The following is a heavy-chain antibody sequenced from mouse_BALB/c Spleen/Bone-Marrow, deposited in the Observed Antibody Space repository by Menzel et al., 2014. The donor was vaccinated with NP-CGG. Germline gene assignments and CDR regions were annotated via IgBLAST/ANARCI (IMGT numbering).Heavy chain of an antibody. J-gene: IGHJ4*01. D-gene: IGHD2-3*01. Sequence: EVQLMESGGGLVQPGGSLKLSCATSGFTFSDYYMYWVRQTPEKRLEWVAYISNGGGSTYYPDTVKGRFTISRDNAKNTLYLQMSRLKSEDTAMYYCARRGWYYAMDYWGQGTSVTVSS. CDR1: GFTFSDYY. V-gene: IGHV5-12*02. CDR2: ISNGGGST. CDR3: ARRGWYYAMDY.